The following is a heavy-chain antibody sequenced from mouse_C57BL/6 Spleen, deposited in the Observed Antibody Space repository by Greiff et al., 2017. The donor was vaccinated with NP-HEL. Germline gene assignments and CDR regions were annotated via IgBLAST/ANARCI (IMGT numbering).Heavy chain of an antibody. D-gene: IGHD1-1*01. CDR1: GYTFTSYW. J-gene: IGHJ1*03. V-gene: IGHV1-61*01. Sequence: QVQLQQPGAELVRPGSSVKLSCKASGYTFTSYWMDWVKQRPGQGLEWIGNIYPSDSETHYNQKFKDKATLTVDKSSSTAYMQLRSLTSEDSAVYYCARRGTVVSNWYFDVWGTGTTVTVSS. CDR3: ARRGTVVSNWYFDV. CDR2: IYPSDSET.